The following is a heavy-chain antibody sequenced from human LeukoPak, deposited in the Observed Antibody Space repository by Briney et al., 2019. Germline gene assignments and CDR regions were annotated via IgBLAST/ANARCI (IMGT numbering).Heavy chain of an antibody. CDR1: GFTFSSYA. V-gene: IGHV3-23*01. Sequence: GALRLSCAASGFTFSSYAMGWVRQAPGKGLEWVSVISSSGGSTYYADSVKDRFSISRDNSKTTVSLQMNSLRAEDTAVYYCAKGRGTAVTSAANYWGQGTLVTVSS. CDR2: ISSSGGST. CDR3: AKGRGTAVTSAANY. D-gene: IGHD4-17*01. J-gene: IGHJ4*02.